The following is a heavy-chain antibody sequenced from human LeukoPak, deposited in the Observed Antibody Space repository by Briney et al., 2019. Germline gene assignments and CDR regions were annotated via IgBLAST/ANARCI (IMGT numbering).Heavy chain of an antibody. J-gene: IGHJ4*02. CDR1: GYTFTDYY. CDR3: ARALWHSISEGVDY. V-gene: IGHV1-2*02. D-gene: IGHD6-6*01. CDR2: MNPHSGGT. Sequence: ASVKVSCKASGYTFTDYYMHWVRQAPGQGLEWMGWMNPHSGGTNYAQKFQGRVTMTRDTSISTAYMELTRLRSDDTAVYYCARALWHSISEGVDYWGQGTLVTVSS.